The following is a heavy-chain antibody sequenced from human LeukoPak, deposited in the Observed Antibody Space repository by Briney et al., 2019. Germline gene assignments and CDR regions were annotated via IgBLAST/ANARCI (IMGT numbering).Heavy chain of an antibody. CDR1: GFTFSSYE. V-gene: IGHV3-21*01. J-gene: IGHJ4*02. CDR2: ISTTSGNI. CDR3: ARRAPSHDFDD. Sequence: GGSLRLSCAASGFTFSSYEMNWVRQAPGKGLEWVAAISTTSGNIYYADSVKGRFTISRDNAKNSLYLQMNSLRVEDTALYYCARRAPSHDFDDWGQGTLVTVSS.